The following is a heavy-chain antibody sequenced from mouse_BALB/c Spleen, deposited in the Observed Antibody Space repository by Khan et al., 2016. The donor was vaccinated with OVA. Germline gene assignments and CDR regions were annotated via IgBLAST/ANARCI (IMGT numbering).Heavy chain of an antibody. D-gene: IGHD1-1*01. Sequence: EVELVESGGGLVQPGGSLKLSCAASGFTFSNYAMSWVRQTPEKRLEWVATISSGGSFTYYPDSAQGRFTISRDNAKNTLYLQLGSLRSEDTAMYYLDRSPGYYGSNYFDYWGQGTSLPASP. CDR3: DRSPGYYGSNYFDY. V-gene: IGHV5-9-3*01. CDR1: GFTFSNYA. CDR2: ISSGGSFT. J-gene: IGHJ2*02.